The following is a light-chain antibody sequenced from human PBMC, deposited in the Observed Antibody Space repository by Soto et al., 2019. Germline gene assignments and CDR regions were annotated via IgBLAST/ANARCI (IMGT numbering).Light chain of an antibody. CDR1: QTISSW. Sequence: LHMTQSASTLSSSVGDRVTITCRASQTISSWLAWYQQKPGKAPKLLIYKASTLKSGVPSRFSGSGSGTEFTLTISSLQPDDFATYYCQHYNSYSEAFGQGTKVDIK. CDR3: QHYNSYSEA. CDR2: KAS. V-gene: IGKV1-5*03. J-gene: IGKJ1*01.